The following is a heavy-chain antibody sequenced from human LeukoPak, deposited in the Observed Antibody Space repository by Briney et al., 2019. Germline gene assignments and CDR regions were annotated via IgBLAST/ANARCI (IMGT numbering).Heavy chain of an antibody. CDR1: GFTFNNYA. CDR3: AKANPTPRGVNFDY. CDR2: ITGSGGST. D-gene: IGHD3-10*01. J-gene: IGHJ4*02. V-gene: IGHV3-23*01. Sequence: PGGSLRLSCAASGFTFNNYAMTWVRRVPGKGLEWVSAITGSGGSTYYADSVKGRFTISRDSSKNTLYLQMNRLRTEDTAIYYCAKANPTPRGVNFDYWGQGTLVTVSS.